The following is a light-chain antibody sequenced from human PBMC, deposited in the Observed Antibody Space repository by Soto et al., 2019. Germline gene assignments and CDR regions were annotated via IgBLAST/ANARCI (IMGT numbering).Light chain of an antibody. V-gene: IGKV2-28*01. CDR1: QSLLHSNGYNY. J-gene: IGKJ3*01. CDR2: LGS. Sequence: DIVMTPSPLSLPVTPGDPASISCRSSQSLLHSNGYNYLDWYLQKPGQSPQLLIYLGSNRASGVPDRFSGNGSGTDFTLKINRVEADDVGVYYCMQALQTSFTFGPWTKVDIE. CDR3: MQALQTSFT.